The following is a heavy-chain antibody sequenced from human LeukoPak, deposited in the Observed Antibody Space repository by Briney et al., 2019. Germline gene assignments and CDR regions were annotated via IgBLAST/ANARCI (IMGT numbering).Heavy chain of an antibody. D-gene: IGHD2-2*02. J-gene: IGHJ6*02. CDR1: GFTFSSYS. CDR3: VVVPAAIDYGMDV. Sequence: PGGSLRLSCAASGFTFSSYSMNWVCQAPGKGLEWVSSISSSSSYIYYADSVKGRFTISRDNAKNSLYLQMNSLRAEDTAVYYCVVVPAAIDYGMDVWGQGTTVTVSS. CDR2: ISSSSSYI. V-gene: IGHV3-21*01.